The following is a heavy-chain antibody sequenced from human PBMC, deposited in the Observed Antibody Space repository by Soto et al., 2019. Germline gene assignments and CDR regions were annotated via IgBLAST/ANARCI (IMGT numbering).Heavy chain of an antibody. Sequence: SETLSLTCTVSGGSISSGDYYWSWIRQPPGKGLEWIGYIYYSGSTYYNPSLKSRVTISVDTSKNQFSLKLSSVTAADTAVYYCASRLRRRYYYYGMDVWGQGTTVTVSS. D-gene: IGHD4-17*01. J-gene: IGHJ6*02. CDR2: IYYSGST. CDR3: ASRLRRRYYYYGMDV. CDR1: GGSISSGDYY. V-gene: IGHV4-30-4*01.